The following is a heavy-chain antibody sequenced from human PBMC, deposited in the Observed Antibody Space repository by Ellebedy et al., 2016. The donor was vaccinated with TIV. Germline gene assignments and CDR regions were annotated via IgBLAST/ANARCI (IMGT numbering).Heavy chain of an antibody. CDR3: ARDQGSPYVGYYFDY. J-gene: IGHJ4*02. V-gene: IGHV1-69*04. CDR1: GYTFTSYG. Sequence: AASVKVSCKASGYTFTSYGISWVRQAPGQGLEWMGRIIPILGIANYAQKFQGRVTITADKSTSTAYMELSSLRSEDTAVYYCARDQGSPYVGYYFDYWGQGTLVTVSS. CDR2: IIPILGIA. D-gene: IGHD3-16*01.